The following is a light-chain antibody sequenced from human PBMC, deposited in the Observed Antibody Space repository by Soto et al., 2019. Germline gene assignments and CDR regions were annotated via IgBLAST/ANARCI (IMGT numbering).Light chain of an antibody. CDR1: QSISSY. CDR2: AAS. J-gene: IGKJ5*01. CDR3: QQLKSYPIT. V-gene: IGKV1-39*01. Sequence: DIQMTQSPSSLSASVGDRVTITCRASQSISSYLNWYQQKPGKAPKLLIYAASSLQSGVTSRFSGSGSGTEFTLTISSLQPDDFATYYCQQLKSYPITFGQGTRLEI.